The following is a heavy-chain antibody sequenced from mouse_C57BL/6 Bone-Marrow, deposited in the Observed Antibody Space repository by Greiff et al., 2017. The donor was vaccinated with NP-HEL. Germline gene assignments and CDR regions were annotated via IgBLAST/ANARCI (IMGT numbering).Heavy chain of an antibody. Sequence: VQLQQPGAELVKPGASVKLSCKASGYTFTSYWMHWVKQRPGQGLEWIGMIHPNSGSTNYNEKFKSKATLTVDKSSSTAYMQLSSLTSEDSAVYYCARRRFDDYDQVFAYWGQGTLVTVSA. J-gene: IGHJ3*01. CDR2: IHPNSGST. V-gene: IGHV1-64*01. CDR1: GYTFTSYW. D-gene: IGHD2-4*01. CDR3: ARRRFDDYDQVFAY.